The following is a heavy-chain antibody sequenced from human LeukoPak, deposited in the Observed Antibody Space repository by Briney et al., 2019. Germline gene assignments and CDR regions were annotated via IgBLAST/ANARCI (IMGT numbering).Heavy chain of an antibody. CDR2: ISGSGGST. D-gene: IGHD5-12*01. Sequence: GGSLRLSCAASGFTFSSYAMSWVRQAPGKGLEWVSTISGSGGSTYYADSGKGRFTISRDKSKNTLYLQMNSLRVEDTAVYHCAKDGYSGYDVFDCWGQGTLVTVSS. J-gene: IGHJ4*02. V-gene: IGHV3-23*01. CDR1: GFTFSSYA. CDR3: AKDGYSGYDVFDC.